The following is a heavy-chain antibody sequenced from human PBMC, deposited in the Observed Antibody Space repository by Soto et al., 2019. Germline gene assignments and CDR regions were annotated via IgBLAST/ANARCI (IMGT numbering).Heavy chain of an antibody. J-gene: IGHJ6*02. CDR3: ARVGFDGYYCYGMDV. D-gene: IGHD3-10*01. CDR2: ISSSSSYI. Sequence: EVQLVESGGGLVKPGGSLRLSCAASGFTFSSYSMNWVRQAPGKGLEWVSSISSSSSYIYYADSVKGRFTISRDNAKNSLYLQMNSLRAEDTAVYYCARVGFDGYYCYGMDVWGQGTTVTVSS. V-gene: IGHV3-21*01. CDR1: GFTFSSYS.